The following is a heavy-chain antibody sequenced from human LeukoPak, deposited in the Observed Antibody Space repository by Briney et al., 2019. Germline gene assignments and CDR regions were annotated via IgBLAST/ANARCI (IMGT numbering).Heavy chain of an antibody. Sequence: GGSLRLSCAASGFTFSSYSMSWVRQAPGKGLEWVSSISSSSSYIYYADSVKGRFTISRDNAKNSLYLQMNSLRAEDTAVYYWARVVTTVPRGAFDIWGQGAMVTVSS. CDR2: ISSSSSYI. J-gene: IGHJ3*02. CDR3: ARVVTTVPRGAFDI. V-gene: IGHV3-21*01. CDR1: GFTFSSYS. D-gene: IGHD4-17*01.